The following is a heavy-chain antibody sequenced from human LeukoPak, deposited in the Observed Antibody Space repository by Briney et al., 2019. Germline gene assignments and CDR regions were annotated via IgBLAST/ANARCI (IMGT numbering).Heavy chain of an antibody. D-gene: IGHD3/OR15-3a*01. V-gene: IGHV5-51*01. CDR2: IYPGDSDT. J-gene: IGHJ4*02. Sequence: GVSLQISSHGSAYSLTSYRIGWVRPMPGQGMGCMGIIYPGDSDTRYSPSFEGQVTFSADKSISTAYLQWSSLKASDTAMYYCARAGTGDFDYWGQGTLVTVSS. CDR1: AYSLTSYR. CDR3: ARAGTGDFDY.